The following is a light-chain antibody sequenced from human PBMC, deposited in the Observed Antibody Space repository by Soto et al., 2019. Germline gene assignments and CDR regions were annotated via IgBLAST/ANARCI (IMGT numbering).Light chain of an antibody. V-gene: IGKV1-5*03. CDR1: QSISSW. Sequence: DIQMTQSPSTLSASVGDRVTITCRASQSISSWLAWHQQKPGKVPRLLIYKASNLESGVPSRFSGSGSGTEFTLTITSLQPDDSATYYCQQYNDNWTFGQGTKVEIK. CDR2: KAS. CDR3: QQYNDNWT. J-gene: IGKJ1*01.